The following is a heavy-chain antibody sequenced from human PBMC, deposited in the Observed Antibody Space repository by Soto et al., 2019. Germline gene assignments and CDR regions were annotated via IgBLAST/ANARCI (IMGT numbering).Heavy chain of an antibody. CDR2: ISGSGGST. Sequence: GESLKISCAASGFTFSSYAMSWVRQAPGKGLEWVSAISGSGGSTYYADSVKGRFTISRDNSKNTLYLQMNSLRAEDTAVYYCASFITMIVVVIKPHDAFDIWGQGTMVTVSS. D-gene: IGHD3-22*01. V-gene: IGHV3-23*01. J-gene: IGHJ3*02. CDR1: GFTFSSYA. CDR3: ASFITMIVVVIKPHDAFDI.